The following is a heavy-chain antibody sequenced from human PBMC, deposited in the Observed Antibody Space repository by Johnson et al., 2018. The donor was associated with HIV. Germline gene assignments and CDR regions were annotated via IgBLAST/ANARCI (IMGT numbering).Heavy chain of an antibody. V-gene: IGHV3-66*01. CDR1: GFTFSDYY. CDR3: ARDTFAGAYGDWPDAFDI. D-gene: IGHD4-17*01. J-gene: IGHJ3*02. Sequence: VQLVESGGGLVKPGGSLRLSCAASGFTFSDYYMSWIRQAPGKGLEWVSVIFGGGTTYYTDSVKVRFTISRDNSKNTLYLQMNSLTVEDTAVYYCARDTFAGAYGDWPDAFDIWGQGTMVTVSS. CDR2: IFGGGTT.